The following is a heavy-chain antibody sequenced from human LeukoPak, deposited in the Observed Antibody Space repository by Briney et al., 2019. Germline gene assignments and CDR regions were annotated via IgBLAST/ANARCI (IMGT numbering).Heavy chain of an antibody. D-gene: IGHD6-19*01. Sequence: GGSLRLSCAASGFTFSSYGMHWVRQAPGKGLEWVAVISYDGSNKYYADSVKGRFTISRDNSKNTLYLQMNSLRAEDTAVYYCATTGRNSGWGGFDYWGQGTLVTVSS. CDR2: ISYDGSNK. CDR3: ATTGRNSGWGGFDY. J-gene: IGHJ4*02. V-gene: IGHV3-30*03. CDR1: GFTFSSYG.